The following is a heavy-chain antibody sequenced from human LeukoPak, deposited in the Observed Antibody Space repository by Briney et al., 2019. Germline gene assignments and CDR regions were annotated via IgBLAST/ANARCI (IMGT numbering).Heavy chain of an antibody. CDR3: ANRLWSSSTSCYDCWFDP. CDR1: GFDFSNYA. D-gene: IGHD2-2*01. Sequence: PGGSLRLSCAASGFDFSNYAMNWVRQAPGKGLEWVSAISGSGRSTYYADSVKGRFTISRDNSKNTLYLQMNSLRADDTAVYYCANRLWSSSTSCYDCWFDPWGQGTLVTVSS. J-gene: IGHJ5*02. V-gene: IGHV3-23*01. CDR2: ISGSGRST.